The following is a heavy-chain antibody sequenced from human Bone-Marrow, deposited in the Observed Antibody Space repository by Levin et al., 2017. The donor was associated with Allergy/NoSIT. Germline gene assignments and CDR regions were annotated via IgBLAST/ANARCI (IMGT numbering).Heavy chain of an antibody. V-gene: IGHV3-23*01. CDR2: ISGSGDTT. Sequence: SCAASGFTFSSYAMNWVRQAPGKGLEWVSGISGSGDTTYYADSVKGRFTISRDNSKNTLYLQMNSLRAEDTAVYYCAKDLYGDYFFDYWGQGTLVTVSS. D-gene: IGHD4-17*01. J-gene: IGHJ4*02. CDR1: GFTFSSYA. CDR3: AKDLYGDYFFDY.